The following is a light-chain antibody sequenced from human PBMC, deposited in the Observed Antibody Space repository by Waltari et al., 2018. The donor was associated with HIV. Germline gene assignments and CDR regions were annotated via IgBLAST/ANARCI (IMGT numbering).Light chain of an antibody. V-gene: IGLV1-44*01. CDR2: TNN. Sequence: QSVLTQPPSASGTPGQRVTISCSGSSSNIGTNGVSWFQQLPGTAPKLLIFTNNQRLSGVPDRFSGSKSGTSASLTISGLRSEDEADYYCQSYDSSLSGAVFGGGTKLTVL. CDR3: QSYDSSLSGAV. J-gene: IGLJ3*02. CDR1: SSNIGTNG.